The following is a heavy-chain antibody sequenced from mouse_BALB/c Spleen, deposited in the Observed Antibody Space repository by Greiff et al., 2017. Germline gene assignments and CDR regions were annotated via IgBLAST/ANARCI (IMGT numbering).Heavy chain of an antibody. J-gene: IGHJ4*01. CDR3: ARGYDYDSAYYAMDY. Sequence: EVKLVESGGGLVKPGGSLKLSCAASGFTFSSYAMSWVRQTPEKRLEWVASISSGGSTYYPDSVKGRFTISRDNARNILYLQMSSLRSEDTAMYYCARGYDYDSAYYAMDYWGQGTSVTVSS. CDR1: GFTFSSYA. CDR2: ISSGGST. V-gene: IGHV5-6-5*01. D-gene: IGHD2-4*01.